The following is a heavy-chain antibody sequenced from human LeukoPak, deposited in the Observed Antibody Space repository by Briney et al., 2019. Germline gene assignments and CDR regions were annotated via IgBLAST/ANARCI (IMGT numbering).Heavy chain of an antibody. CDR3: ARAAGRNFQH. Sequence: SETLFLTCTVSGGSISSGSYYWSWIRQPAGKGLEWIGRIYTSGSTNYNPSLKSRVTISVDTSKNQFSLKLSSVTAADTAVYYCARAAGRNFQHWGQGTLVTVSS. V-gene: IGHV4-61*02. CDR1: GGSISSGSYY. D-gene: IGHD6-13*01. J-gene: IGHJ1*01. CDR2: IYTSGST.